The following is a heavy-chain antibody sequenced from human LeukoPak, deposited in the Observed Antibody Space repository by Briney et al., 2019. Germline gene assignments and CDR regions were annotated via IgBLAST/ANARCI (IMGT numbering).Heavy chain of an antibody. J-gene: IGHJ3*02. Sequence: SETLSLTCTVSGGSISSYYWSWLRQPPGKGLEWIGYIYYSGSTNYSPSLKSRVTISVDTSKNQFSLKLSSVTAADTAVYYCARGKGAFDIWGQGTMVTVSS. CDR2: IYYSGST. V-gene: IGHV4-59*01. CDR1: GGSISSYY. CDR3: ARGKGAFDI.